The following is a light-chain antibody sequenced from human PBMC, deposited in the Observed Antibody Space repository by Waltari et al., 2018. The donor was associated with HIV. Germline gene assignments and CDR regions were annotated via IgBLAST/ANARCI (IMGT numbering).Light chain of an antibody. CDR3: SSYTGSDTRLGV. CDR1: TSDVGANDC. J-gene: IGLJ1*01. Sequence: SALTQPASASGSPGQSISISSTGSTSDVGANDCVSWYQQHPGQAPKLIIYGVNYRPSGISSRFSGSKSGNTASLTISGLQAEDEADYYCSSYTGSDTRLGVFGTGTKVTVL. V-gene: IGLV2-14*01. CDR2: GVN.